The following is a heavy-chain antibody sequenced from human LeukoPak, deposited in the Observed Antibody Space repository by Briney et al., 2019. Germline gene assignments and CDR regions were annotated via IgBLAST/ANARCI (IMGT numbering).Heavy chain of an antibody. CDR2: IFADDLT. V-gene: IGHV3-53*01. J-gene: IGHJ4*02. CDR1: GFSVSDHY. D-gene: IGHD2/OR15-2a*01. Sequence: GGSLRLSCVVSGFSVSDHYMSWVRQAPGKGLQWLSVIFADDLTYYEDSIKGRFTISRDRSQNTLYLQMKSLRSEDTAVYYCARGAMSTFARFDSWGQGTLVSVSS. CDR3: ARGAMSTFARFDS.